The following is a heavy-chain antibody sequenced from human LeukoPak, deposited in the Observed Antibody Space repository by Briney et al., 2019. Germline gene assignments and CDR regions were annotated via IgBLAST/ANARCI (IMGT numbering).Heavy chain of an antibody. Sequence: SETLPLTCTVSGGSLNSYYWSWIRQPPGKGLEWIGYIYYSGSTNYNPSLKSRVTISVDTSKNQFSLKLSSVTAADTAVYYCAREYSSGYYFDYWGQGTLVTVSS. CDR2: IYYSGST. CDR3: AREYSSGYYFDY. J-gene: IGHJ4*02. D-gene: IGHD6-19*01. V-gene: IGHV4-59*01. CDR1: GGSLNSYY.